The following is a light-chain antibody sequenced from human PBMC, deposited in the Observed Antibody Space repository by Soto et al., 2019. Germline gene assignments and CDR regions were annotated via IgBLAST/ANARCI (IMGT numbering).Light chain of an antibody. CDR1: SSDVGIFNY. Sequence: QSVLTQPPSASGSPGQSVTISCTGTSSDVGIFNYVSWYQQHPDQAPKLLIFEVNKRPSGVPDRFSASKSGNTASLTVSGLQAEDEADYYCCSYAGSNTWIFGGGTKLTVL. V-gene: IGLV2-8*01. J-gene: IGLJ2*01. CDR2: EVN. CDR3: CSYAGSNTWI.